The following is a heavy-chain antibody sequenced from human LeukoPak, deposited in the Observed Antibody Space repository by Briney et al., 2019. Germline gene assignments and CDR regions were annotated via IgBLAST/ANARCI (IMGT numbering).Heavy chain of an antibody. V-gene: IGHV3-30*02. J-gene: IGHJ5*02. CDR1: GFTFSSYG. D-gene: IGHD2-2*01. CDR3: ARDMPLVVSDATNPGSP. Sequence: PGGSLRLSCAASGFTFSSYGIHWVRQAPGKGLEWVAFIRYDGSNKYYADSVKGRFTISRDNSKNTLYLQMNSLRTEDTAVYYCARDMPLVVSDATNPGSPWGQGTLVTVSS. CDR2: IRYDGSNK.